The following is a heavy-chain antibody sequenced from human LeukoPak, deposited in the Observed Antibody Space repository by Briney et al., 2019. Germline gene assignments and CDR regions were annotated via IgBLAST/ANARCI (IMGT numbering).Heavy chain of an antibody. Sequence: GESLKISCKGSGYSFTSYWIGWVRQMPGKGLEWTGIIYPGDSDTRYSPSFQGQVTISADKSISTAYLQWSSLKASDTAMYYCARQSDYYDSSGPFDYWGQGTLVTVSS. CDR2: IYPGDSDT. CDR3: ARQSDYYDSSGPFDY. CDR1: GYSFTSYW. V-gene: IGHV5-51*01. J-gene: IGHJ4*02. D-gene: IGHD3-22*01.